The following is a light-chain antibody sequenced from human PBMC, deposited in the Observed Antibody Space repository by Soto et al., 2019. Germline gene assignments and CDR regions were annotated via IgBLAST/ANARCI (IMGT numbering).Light chain of an antibody. CDR2: GDN. CDR1: GSNIAAGYG. CDR3: QSYDNSLSGVV. J-gene: IGLJ2*01. V-gene: IGLV1-40*01. Sequence: QPVLAEPPSVSGAPGQTVTISCSGSGSNIAAGYGAHWYQQLPGRAPKLLIYGDNNRPSGVPDRFSGSKSGTSASLAITGLQAEDEADYYCQSYDNSLSGVVFGRGTKLTVL.